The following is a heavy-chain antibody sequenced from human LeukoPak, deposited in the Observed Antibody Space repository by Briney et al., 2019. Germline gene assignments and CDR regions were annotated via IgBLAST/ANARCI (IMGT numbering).Heavy chain of an antibody. CDR1: GGSFSGYY. Sequence: SETLSLTCAVYGGSFSGYYWSWIRQPPGKGLEWIGEINHSGSTNYNPSLKSRVTISVDTSKNQFSLKLSSVTAADTAVYCCARGGRRPYYYGSGSYSLDYWGQGTLVTVSS. D-gene: IGHD3-10*01. CDR3: ARGGRRPYYYGSGSYSLDY. V-gene: IGHV4-34*01. CDR2: INHSGST. J-gene: IGHJ4*02.